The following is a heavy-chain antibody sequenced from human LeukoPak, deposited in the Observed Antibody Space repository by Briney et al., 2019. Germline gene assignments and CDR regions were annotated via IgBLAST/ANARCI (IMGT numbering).Heavy chain of an antibody. D-gene: IGHD3-16*01. CDR1: GFTFSNFA. Sequence: GGSLRLSCEASGFTFSNFAMSWVRQAPGKGLDWVSAISATGDDIYYADSVKGRFTISRDNSRNTLDLQMNSLRVEDTAVYYCAKDIPSRYVWGSLRFEHWGQGILVTVSS. CDR3: AKDIPSRYVWGSLRFEH. V-gene: IGHV3-23*01. CDR2: ISATGDDI. J-gene: IGHJ4*02.